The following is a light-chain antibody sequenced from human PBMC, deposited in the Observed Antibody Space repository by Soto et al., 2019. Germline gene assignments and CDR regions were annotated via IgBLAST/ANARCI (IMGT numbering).Light chain of an antibody. CDR2: GAS. CDR3: QEYDNWPPEGT. J-gene: IGKJ1*01. Sequence: TVLTQSPATLSVSPGERASLSCRASQSVSINLAWYQQKPGQAPRLLLYGASTRATGIPARFSGSGSGTEFTLTINSLQSEDFAVYYCQEYDNWPPEGTFGQGTKVEV. V-gene: IGKV3-15*01. CDR1: QSVSIN.